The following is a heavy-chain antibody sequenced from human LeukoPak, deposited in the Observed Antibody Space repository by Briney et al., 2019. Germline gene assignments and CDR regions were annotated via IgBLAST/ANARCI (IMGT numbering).Heavy chain of an antibody. V-gene: IGHV3-30-3*01. CDR2: ISYDGSNK. J-gene: IGHJ6*02. Sequence: GGSLRLSCAASGFTFSNYAMHWVRQAPGKGLEWVADISYDGSNKYYADSVKGRFTISRDNSKNTLYLQMNSLRAEDTAVYYCAREGWELLLGYGMDVWGQGTTVTVSS. CDR1: GFTFSNYA. D-gene: IGHD1-26*01. CDR3: AREGWELLLGYGMDV.